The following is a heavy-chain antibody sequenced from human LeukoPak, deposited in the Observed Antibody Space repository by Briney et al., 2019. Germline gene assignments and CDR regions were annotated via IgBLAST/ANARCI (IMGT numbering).Heavy chain of an antibody. J-gene: IGHJ4*02. CDR3: ARESMGGRYYFPYYFDY. D-gene: IGHD3-9*01. CDR1: GFTFSSYE. V-gene: IGHV3-48*03. CDR2: ISSSGSTI. Sequence: PGGSLRLSCAASGFTFSSYEMNWVRQAPGKGLEWVSYISSSGSTIYYADSVKGRFTISRDNAKNSLYLQMNSLRAEDTAVYYCARESMGGRYYFPYYFDYWGQGTLVTVSS.